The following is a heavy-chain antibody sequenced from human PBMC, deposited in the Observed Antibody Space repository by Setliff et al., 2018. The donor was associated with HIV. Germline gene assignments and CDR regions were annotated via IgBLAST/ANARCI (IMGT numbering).Heavy chain of an antibody. J-gene: IGHJ6*03. D-gene: IGHD3-10*01. Sequence: SETLSLTCTVSGGSISSGSYYWSWIRQPAGKGLEWIGHIYTSGSTNYNPSLKSRVTISADTSENQFSLKLRSVTAADTAVYYCALGMVRGARYYYYYYMDAWGKGTTVTVSS. CDR3: ALGMVRGARYYYYYYMDA. V-gene: IGHV4-61*09. CDR2: IYTSGST. CDR1: GGSISSGSYY.